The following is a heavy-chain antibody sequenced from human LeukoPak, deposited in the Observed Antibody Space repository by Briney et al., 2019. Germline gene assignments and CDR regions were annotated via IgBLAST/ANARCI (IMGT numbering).Heavy chain of an antibody. Sequence: ASVKVSCKASGYTFTGYYMHWVRQAPGQGLEWMGWINPNSGGTNYAQKFHGRVTMTRDTSISTAYMELSRLRSDDTAVYYCAKERFYYDSSGYDLAWGPGTLVTVSS. CDR1: GYTFTGYY. V-gene: IGHV1-2*02. CDR2: INPNSGGT. J-gene: IGHJ4*02. D-gene: IGHD3-22*01. CDR3: AKERFYYDSSGYDLA.